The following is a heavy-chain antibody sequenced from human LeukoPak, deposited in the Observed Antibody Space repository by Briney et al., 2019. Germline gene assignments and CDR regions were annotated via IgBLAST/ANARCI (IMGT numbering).Heavy chain of an antibody. J-gene: IGHJ4*02. CDR1: GGTFSSYA. V-gene: IGHV1-69*13. CDR3: ARDDLGELLLFRY. D-gene: IGHD1-26*01. CDR2: IIPIFGTA. Sequence: GASVKVSCKAPGGTFSSYAISWVRQAPGQGLEWMGGIIPIFGTANYAQKFQGRVTITADESTSTAYMELSSLRAEDTAVYYCARDDLGELLLFRYWGQGTLVTVSS.